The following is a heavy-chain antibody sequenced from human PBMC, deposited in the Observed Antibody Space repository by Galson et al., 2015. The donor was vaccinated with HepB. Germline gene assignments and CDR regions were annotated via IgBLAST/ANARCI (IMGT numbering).Heavy chain of an antibody. J-gene: IGHJ6*02. CDR3: ASVCGGDCRPDRFYYYYGMDV. Sequence: SLRLSCAAPEFTFNDYYMSWIRQAPGKGLEWLSHISGGSHYTHYADSVRGRFTISRDNAKNSLYLQMNSLRAEDTAVYYCASVCGGDCRPDRFYYYYGMDVWGQGTTVTVSS. CDR1: EFTFNDYY. D-gene: IGHD2-21*02. CDR2: ISGGSHYT. V-gene: IGHV3-11*06.